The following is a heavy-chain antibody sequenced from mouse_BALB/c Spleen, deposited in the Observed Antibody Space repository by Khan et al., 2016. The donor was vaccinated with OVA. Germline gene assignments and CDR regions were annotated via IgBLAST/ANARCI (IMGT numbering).Heavy chain of an antibody. CDR1: GYTFTSYT. J-gene: IGHJ3*01. D-gene: IGHD2-14*01. V-gene: IGHV1-4*01. CDR2: INPSNGYT. CDR3: VRDGAYHRNDGWFAY. Sequence: QVQLQQSGAELARPGASVKMSCKASGYTFTSYTIHWIKLRPGQGLEWIGYINPSNGYTNYNQKFKDKATLTADKSSTTAYMELRSLTSDDSALYNCVRDGAYHRNDGWFAYWGQGTLLTVSA.